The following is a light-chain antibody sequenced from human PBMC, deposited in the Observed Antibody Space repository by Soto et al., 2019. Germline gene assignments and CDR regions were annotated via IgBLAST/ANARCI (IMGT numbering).Light chain of an antibody. CDR1: SSNIGTNA. Sequence: QSALIQPPSASGTPGQRVTFSCSGSSSNIGTNAVNWYQQFPGTAPKVVIYNIDERPSGVPDRFSGSKSGTSASLAISGLQSEDEADYYCSAWDASLNGYVFGTGTKLTVL. CDR3: SAWDASLNGYV. J-gene: IGLJ1*01. V-gene: IGLV1-44*01. CDR2: NID.